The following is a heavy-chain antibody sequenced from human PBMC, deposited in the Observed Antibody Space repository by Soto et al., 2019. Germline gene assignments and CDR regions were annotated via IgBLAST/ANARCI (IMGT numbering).Heavy chain of an antibody. J-gene: IGHJ6*03. CDR1: GGSFSGYY. D-gene: IGHD6-6*01. CDR3: ATQAPYSSSPYYYYYLDV. V-gene: IGHV4-34*01. CDR2: INHTGST. Sequence: QVQLQQWGAGLLKPSETLSLTCAVYGGSFSGYYWSWIRQSPGKGLEWLGEINHTGSTNYNPSLTSRATISVDTSKNQFSLKLNSVTAADTAVYYCATQAPYSSSPYYYYYLDVWGKGTTVTVSS.